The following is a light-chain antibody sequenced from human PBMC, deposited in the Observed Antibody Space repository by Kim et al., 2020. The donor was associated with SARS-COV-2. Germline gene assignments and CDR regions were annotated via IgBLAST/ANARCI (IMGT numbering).Light chain of an antibody. J-gene: IGLJ1*01. CDR2: GNS. Sequence: QRVTISCTGSSSNIGAGYDVHWYQQLPGTAPKLLIYGNSNRPSGVPDRFSGSKSGTSASLAITGLQAEDEADYYCQPYDSSLSGYVFGTGTKVTVL. CDR1: SSNIGAGYD. V-gene: IGLV1-40*01. CDR3: QPYDSSLSGYV.